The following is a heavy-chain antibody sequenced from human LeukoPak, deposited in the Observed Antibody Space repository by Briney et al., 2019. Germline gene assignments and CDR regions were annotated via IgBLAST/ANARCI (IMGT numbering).Heavy chain of an antibody. Sequence: GGSLRLSCAASGFTFSSYGMHWVRQAPGKGLEWVAVISYDGSNKYYADSVKGRFTISRDNSKNTLYLQMNSLRAEDTAAYYCAKGGSLYYFDYWGQGTLVTVSS. V-gene: IGHV3-30*18. CDR3: AKGGSLYYFDY. J-gene: IGHJ4*02. D-gene: IGHD3-10*01. CDR2: ISYDGSNK. CDR1: GFTFSSYG.